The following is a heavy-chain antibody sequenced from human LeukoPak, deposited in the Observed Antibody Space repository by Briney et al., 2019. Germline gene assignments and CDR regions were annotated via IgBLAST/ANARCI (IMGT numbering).Heavy chain of an antibody. CDR3: ARDPIRPYYYGSRSGNYFDY. V-gene: IGHV3-30*03. D-gene: IGHD3-10*01. Sequence: GGSLRLSCAASRFTFSSYGMHWVRQAPGKGLDWVAVISYDGNNKYYADSVKGRFTISRDNAKNSLYLQMNSLRAEDTAVYYCARDPIRPYYYGSRSGNYFDYWGQGTLVTVSS. CDR2: ISYDGNNK. CDR1: RFTFSSYG. J-gene: IGHJ4*02.